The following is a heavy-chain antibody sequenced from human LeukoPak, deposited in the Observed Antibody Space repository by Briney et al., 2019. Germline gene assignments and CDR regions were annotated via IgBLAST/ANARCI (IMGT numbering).Heavy chain of an antibody. CDR3: ASSARSGYYYEGY. J-gene: IGHJ4*02. D-gene: IGHD3-22*01. V-gene: IGHV3-74*01. CDR1: GFTFSRYW. CDR2: INSDGSST. Sequence: GGSLRLSCTASGFTFSRYWMHWVRQAPGKGLVWVSRINSDGSSTSYADYVRGRFTISRDNAKNTLYLQMNSLRAEDTAVYYCASSARSGYYYEGYWGQGTLVTVSS.